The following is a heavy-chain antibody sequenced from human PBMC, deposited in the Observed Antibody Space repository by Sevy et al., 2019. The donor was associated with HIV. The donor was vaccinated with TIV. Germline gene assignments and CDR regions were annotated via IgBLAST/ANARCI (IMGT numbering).Heavy chain of an antibody. CDR1: GFTFSSYA. CDR3: ATSVLRFLEWLFPFDY. D-gene: IGHD3-3*01. V-gene: IGHV3-23*01. Sequence: GGSLRLSCAASGFTFSSYAMSWVRQAPGKGLEWVSAISGSGGSTYYADSVKGRFTISRDNSKNTLYLQMNSPRAEDTAVYYCATSVLRFLEWLFPFDYWGQGTLVTVSS. J-gene: IGHJ4*02. CDR2: ISGSGGST.